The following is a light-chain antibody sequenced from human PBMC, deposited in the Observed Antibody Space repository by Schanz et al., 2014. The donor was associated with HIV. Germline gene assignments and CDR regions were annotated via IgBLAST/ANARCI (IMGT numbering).Light chain of an antibody. V-gene: IGLV2-8*01. CDR1: RSDIGNYDF. CDR2: EVT. CDR3: GSYGGSDNMV. J-gene: IGLJ2*01. Sequence: QSALTQPPSASGSPGQSVTISCTGTRSDIGNYDFVSWYQQHPGQAPKLIIYEVTKRPSGVPARFSGSKSDNTASLTVSGLQADDEADYYCGSYGGSDNMVFGGGTKETVL.